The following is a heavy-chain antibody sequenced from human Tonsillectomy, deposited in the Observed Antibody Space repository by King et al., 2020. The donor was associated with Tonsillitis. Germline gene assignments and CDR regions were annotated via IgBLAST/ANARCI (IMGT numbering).Heavy chain of an antibody. D-gene: IGHD6-13*01. J-gene: IGHJ5*02. CDR3: AKDMVSSSWTPPYNWFDP. CDR1: GFTFSSYG. CDR2: IRYDGSNK. V-gene: IGHV3-30*02. Sequence: QLVESGGGVVHPGGSLKLSCAASGFTFSSYGMHWVRQAPGKGLEWVAFIRYDGSNKYYADSVKGRFTISRDNSKNTLYLQMNSLRAEDTAVYYCAKDMVSSSWTPPYNWFDPWGQGTLVTVSS.